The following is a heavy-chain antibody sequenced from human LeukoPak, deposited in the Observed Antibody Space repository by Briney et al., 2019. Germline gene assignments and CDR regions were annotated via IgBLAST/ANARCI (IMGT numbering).Heavy chain of an antibody. CDR1: GFSFRNYW. V-gene: IGHV3-7*01. Sequence: PGGSLRLSCAASGFSFRNYWMGWVRQAPGKGLEWVANTKPDGSAEYYADSVRGRLTASRDNANNLLYLQMNRLRAEDTAVYYCARDGGLHTNFDYWGQGTLLTVSS. J-gene: IGHJ4*02. CDR3: ARDGGLHTNFDY. CDR2: TKPDGSAE. D-gene: IGHD2-15*01.